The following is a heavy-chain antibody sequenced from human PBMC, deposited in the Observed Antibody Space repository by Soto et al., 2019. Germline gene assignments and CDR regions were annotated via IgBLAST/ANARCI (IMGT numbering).Heavy chain of an antibody. CDR2: IWFDGSNK. CDR3: ARHWESYMDY. D-gene: IGHD3-16*01. CDR1: GFTFSSYG. J-gene: IGHJ4*02. Sequence: QVQLVESGGGVVQPGRSLRLSCAASGFTFSSYGMQWVRQAPGKGLEWVAVIWFDGSNKYYADSVKGRFTISRDNPNNTLYLQMNSLRAEDTAVYYCARHWESYMDYWGQGTLVTVSS. V-gene: IGHV3-33*01.